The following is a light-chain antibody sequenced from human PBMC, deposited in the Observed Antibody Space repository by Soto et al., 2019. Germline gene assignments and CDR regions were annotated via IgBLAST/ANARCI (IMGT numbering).Light chain of an antibody. Sequence: QAVVTPPPSSSGTPGQRVTISCSGSSSNIGSNTVNWYQQLPKTAPKLLIYSNNYRPSEVPDRFSGSKPGTSASLAISGLQSEDEADYYCAAWDASLNGVVFGGGTKLTVL. CDR3: AAWDASLNGVV. J-gene: IGLJ2*01. CDR1: SSNIGSNT. V-gene: IGLV1-44*01. CDR2: SNN.